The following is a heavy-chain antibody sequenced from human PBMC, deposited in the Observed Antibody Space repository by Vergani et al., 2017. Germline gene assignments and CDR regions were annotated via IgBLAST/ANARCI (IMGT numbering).Heavy chain of an antibody. CDR1: GASVNRANYY. J-gene: IGHJ4*02. V-gene: IGHV4-61*01. CDR2: IYHSGGT. Sequence: QVQLQESGPGLVKPSETLPLTCTVSGASVNRANYYWSWIRQTPGTGLEWIGFIYHSGGTSYSPSLKSRVTISLDTSKNQFSLKVASVTAADTAMYYCASTFCVGECYYDHWGQGTLVTVSS. CDR3: ASTFCVGECYYDH. D-gene: IGHD2-21*01.